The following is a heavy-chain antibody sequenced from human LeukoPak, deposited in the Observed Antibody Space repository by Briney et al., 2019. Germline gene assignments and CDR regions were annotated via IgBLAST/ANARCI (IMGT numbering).Heavy chain of an antibody. Sequence: GGSRKLSWAAAGLTFRGSAMHWVRQASGKGLESVGRIRSEGNSYATAYAASVKGRFTISRDDSKNTAYLQMNSLKTEDTAVYYCARLGTGEAFDIWGQGTMVTVSS. CDR2: IRSEGNSYAT. J-gene: IGHJ3*02. CDR1: GLTFRGSA. V-gene: IGHV3-73*01. CDR3: ARLGTGEAFDI. D-gene: IGHD7-27*01.